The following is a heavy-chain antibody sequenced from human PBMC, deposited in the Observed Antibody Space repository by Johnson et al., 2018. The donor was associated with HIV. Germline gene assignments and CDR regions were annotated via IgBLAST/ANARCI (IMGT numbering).Heavy chain of an antibody. V-gene: IGHV3-72*01. CDR3: AGSPREWDAFDI. Sequence: VQLVESGGGVVQPGRSLRLSCAASGFTFSDHYMDWVRQAPGKGLEWVGRTRNKANSYTTEYAASVKGRFTISRDDSKNSLYLQMNSLRAEDTAVYYCAGSPREWDAFDIWGQGTMVTVSS. CDR2: TRNKANSYTT. D-gene: IGHD3-3*01. CDR1: GFTFSDHY. J-gene: IGHJ3*02.